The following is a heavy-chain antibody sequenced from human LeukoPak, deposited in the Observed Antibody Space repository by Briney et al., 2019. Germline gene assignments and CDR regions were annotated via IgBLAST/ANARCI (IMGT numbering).Heavy chain of an antibody. Sequence: GGSLRLSCAASGFTFSTYSMNWVRQAPGKGLEWVSSISSSSSYIYYADSVKGRFTISRDNAKNSLSLQVNSLSAEDTAVYYCARSRSGYYEDYWGQGTLVTVSS. D-gene: IGHD3-22*01. CDR3: ARSRSGYYEDY. CDR1: GFTFSTYS. J-gene: IGHJ4*02. V-gene: IGHV3-21*01. CDR2: ISSSSSYI.